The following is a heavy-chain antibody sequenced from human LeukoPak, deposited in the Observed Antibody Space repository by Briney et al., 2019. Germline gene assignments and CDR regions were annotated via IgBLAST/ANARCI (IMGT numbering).Heavy chain of an antibody. CDR2: IYYSGST. V-gene: IGHV4-39*07. CDR1: GGSISSSSYY. Sequence: SETLSLTCTVSGGSISSSSYYWGWIRQPPGKGLEWIGSIYYSGSTYYNPSLKSRVTISVDTSKNQFSLKLSSVTAADTAVYYCARGSHYYGMDVWGKGTTVTVSS. J-gene: IGHJ6*04. CDR3: ARGSHYYGMDV.